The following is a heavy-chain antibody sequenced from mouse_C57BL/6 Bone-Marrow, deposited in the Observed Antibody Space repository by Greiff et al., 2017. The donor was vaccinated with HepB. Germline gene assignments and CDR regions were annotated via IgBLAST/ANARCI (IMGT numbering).Heavy chain of an antibody. V-gene: IGHV1-69*01. Sequence: QVQLQQPGAELVMPGASVKLSCKASGYTFTSYWMHWVKQRPGQGLEWIGEIDPSDSYTNYNQKFKGKSTLTVDKSSSTAYMQLSSLTSEDSAVYYCARRSTMITTYYFDYWGQGTTLTVSS. CDR3: ARRSTMITTYYFDY. CDR1: GYTFTSYW. J-gene: IGHJ2*01. CDR2: IDPSDSYT. D-gene: IGHD2-4*01.